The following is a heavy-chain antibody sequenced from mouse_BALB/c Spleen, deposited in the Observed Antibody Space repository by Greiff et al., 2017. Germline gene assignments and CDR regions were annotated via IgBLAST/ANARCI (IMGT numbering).Heavy chain of an antibody. CDR2: IWAGGST. V-gene: IGHV2-9*02. Sequence: VQGVESGPGLVAPSQSLSITCTVSGFSLTSYGVHWVRQPPGKGLEWLGVIWAGGSTNYNSALMSRLSISKDNSKSQVFLKMNSLQTDDTAMYYCARAYDRYAMDYWGQGTSVTVSS. D-gene: IGHD2-3*01. CDR3: ARAYDRYAMDY. CDR1: GFSLTSYG. J-gene: IGHJ4*01.